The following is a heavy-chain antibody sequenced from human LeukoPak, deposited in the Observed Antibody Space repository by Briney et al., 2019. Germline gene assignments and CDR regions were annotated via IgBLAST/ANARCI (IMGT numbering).Heavy chain of an antibody. V-gene: IGHV4-61*02. CDR1: GGSISSSSYY. J-gene: IGHJ5*02. CDR2: IYTSGST. Sequence: SETLSLTCTVSGGSISSSSYYWSWIRQPAGKGLEWIGRIYTSGSTNYNPSLKSRVTISVDTSKNQFSLKLSSVTAADTAVYYCAREYFRYSDPWGQGTLVTVSS. D-gene: IGHD3-9*01. CDR3: AREYFRYSDP.